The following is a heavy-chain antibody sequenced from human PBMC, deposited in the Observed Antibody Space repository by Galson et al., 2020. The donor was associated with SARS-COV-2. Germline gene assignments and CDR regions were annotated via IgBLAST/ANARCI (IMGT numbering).Heavy chain of an antibody. V-gene: IGHV4-34*01. CDR2: INQSGSA. J-gene: IGHJ5*02. CDR3: ARGLRYSGRAARLFRWFDP. CDR1: GGSFSGYY. Sequence: TSETLSLTCAVYGGSFSGYYWTWIRQAPGKGLECIGEINQSGSANYNPSLKSRVTMSVDTSKNQFSLKLNSVTAADTAMYYCARGLRYSGRAARLFRWFDPWGQGTLVTVSS. D-gene: IGHD6-6*01.